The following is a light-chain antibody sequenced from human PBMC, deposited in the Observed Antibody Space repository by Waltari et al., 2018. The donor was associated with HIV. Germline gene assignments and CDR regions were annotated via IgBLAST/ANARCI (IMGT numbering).Light chain of an antibody. CDR2: RNH. V-gene: IGLV1-47*01. CDR1: RSTIGSNY. J-gene: IGLJ3*02. CDR3: SSYAYNSVLV. Sequence: QSVLTQPPSVSGTPGQRVTISCSGSRSTIGSNYVYWYQQLPGTAPKLLIYRNHQRPSGVPDRFSGSKSGTPASLTISGVQAEDEADYYCSSYAYNSVLVFGGGTKLTVL.